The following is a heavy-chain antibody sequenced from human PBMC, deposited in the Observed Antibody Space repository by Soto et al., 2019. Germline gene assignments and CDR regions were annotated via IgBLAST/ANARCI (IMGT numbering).Heavy chain of an antibody. V-gene: IGHV3-30*18. CDR3: AKEIALAGMGPFYYYYYGMDV. D-gene: IGHD6-19*01. CDR2: ISYDGSNK. Sequence: SLRLSCAASGFTFSSYGMHWVRQAPGKGLEWVAVISYDGSNKYYADSVKGRFTISRDNSKNTLYLQMNSLRAEDTAVYYCAKEIALAGMGPFYYYYYGMDVWGQGTTVTVSS. J-gene: IGHJ6*02. CDR1: GFTFSSYG.